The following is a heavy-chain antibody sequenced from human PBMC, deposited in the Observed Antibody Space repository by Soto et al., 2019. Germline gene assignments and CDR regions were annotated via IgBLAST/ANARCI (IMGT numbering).Heavy chain of an antibody. J-gene: IGHJ4*02. CDR1: GFTFSNYG. V-gene: IGHV3-21*01. D-gene: IGHD2-2*01. Sequence: EVQLVESGGGLVKPGGSLRLSCAASGFTFSNYGMNWVRQATGKGLEWVSSISSSGNYMYYADSVKGRFTISRDNAKNSLYLQMNSLRAEYTAVYYCARDCSSTSCYGGRFDYWGQGTLVTVSS. CDR2: ISSSGNYM. CDR3: ARDCSSTSCYGGRFDY.